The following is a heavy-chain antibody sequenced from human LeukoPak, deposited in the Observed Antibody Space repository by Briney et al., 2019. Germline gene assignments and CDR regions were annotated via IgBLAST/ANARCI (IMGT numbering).Heavy chain of an antibody. CDR3: ARARGDYDSSGYYYYYYGMDV. CDR2: IIPILGIA. Sequence: ASVKVSCKASGGTFSSYTISWVRQAPGQGLEWMGRIIPILGIANYAQKFQGRVTITADKSTGTAYMELSSLRSEDTAVYYCARARGDYDSSGYYYYYYGMDVWGQGTTVTVSS. D-gene: IGHD3-22*01. J-gene: IGHJ6*02. CDR1: GGTFSSYT. V-gene: IGHV1-69*02.